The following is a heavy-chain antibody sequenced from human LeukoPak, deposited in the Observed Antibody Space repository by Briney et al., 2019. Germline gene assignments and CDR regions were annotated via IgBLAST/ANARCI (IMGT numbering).Heavy chain of an antibody. CDR2: ISGRGTSA. V-gene: IGHV3-23*01. D-gene: IGHD1-26*01. J-gene: IGHJ5*02. Sequence: GGTLRLSCAASGFTFSTYAMSWVRQAPGKGLEWVLTISGRGTSAYYADSVKGRFTISKNSSKSTMYLQMNSLSGGDTAVYYCAKNSGSRFGWFDPWGQGTLVTVSS. CDR1: GFTFSTYA. CDR3: AKNSGSRFGWFDP.